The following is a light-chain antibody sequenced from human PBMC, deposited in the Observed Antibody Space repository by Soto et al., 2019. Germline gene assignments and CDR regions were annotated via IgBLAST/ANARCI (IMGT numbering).Light chain of an antibody. CDR1: QSVFDSSNDENY. J-gene: IGKJ2*01. CDR2: WAS. CDR3: QQYYDTPYT. Sequence: DIVMTQSPDSLAVSLGGRATINCKSSQSVFDSSNDENYLAWYQQKPGQPPKLLLYWASTRQSGVPDRFSGSGSGTDFALTISSLQAEDVAVYYCQQYYDTPYTFGQGTKLEIK. V-gene: IGKV4-1*01.